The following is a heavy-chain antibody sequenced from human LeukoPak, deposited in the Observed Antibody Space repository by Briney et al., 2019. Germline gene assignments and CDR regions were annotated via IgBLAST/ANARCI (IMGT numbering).Heavy chain of an antibody. Sequence: PSETLALTCSVSGDSVSRGSNYWSWFRQPPGKALEWIGDIYYTGKTNYNSSLESRVSMSVDTSKNQFSLSLTAVTAADTAVYYCARRQLHYYGMDVWGQGTTVTVSS. V-gene: IGHV4-61*01. CDR1: GDSVSRGSNY. CDR2: IYYTGKT. CDR3: ARRQLHYYGMDV. D-gene: IGHD4-23*01. J-gene: IGHJ6*02.